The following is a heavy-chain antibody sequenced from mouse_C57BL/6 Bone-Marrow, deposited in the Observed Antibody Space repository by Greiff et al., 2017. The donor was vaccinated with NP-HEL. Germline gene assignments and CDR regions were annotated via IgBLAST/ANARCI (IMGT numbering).Heavy chain of an antibody. CDR1: GFTFSDFY. Sequence: EVKLMESGGGLVQSGRSLRLSCATSGFTFSDFYMEWVRQAPGKGLEWIAASRNKANDYTTEYSASVKGRFIVSRDTSQSILYLQMNALRAEDTAIYYCAREVYYGSYWYFDVWGTGTTVTVSS. CDR3: AREVYYGSYWYFDV. CDR2: SRNKANDYTT. J-gene: IGHJ1*03. D-gene: IGHD1-1*01. V-gene: IGHV7-1*01.